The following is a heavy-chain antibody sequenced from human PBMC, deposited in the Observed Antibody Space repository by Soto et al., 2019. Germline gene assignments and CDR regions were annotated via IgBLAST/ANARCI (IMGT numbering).Heavy chain of an antibody. D-gene: IGHD6-13*01. CDR1: GFTFSNSW. CDR3: TTAIAAEKNDY. V-gene: IGHV3-15*01. Sequence: EVQLVESGGGLVKPGGSLRLSCAASGFTFSNSWMSWVRQAPGKGLEWVGRIKSKTDGGTTDYAAPVKGRFTISRDDSKNTLYLQMNSLKTEDTAVYYCTTAIAAEKNDYWGQGTLVTVSS. CDR2: IKSKTDGGTT. J-gene: IGHJ4*02.